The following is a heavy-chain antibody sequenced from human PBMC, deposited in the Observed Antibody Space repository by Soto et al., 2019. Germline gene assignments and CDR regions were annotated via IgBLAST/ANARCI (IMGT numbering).Heavy chain of an antibody. V-gene: IGHV4-39*01. J-gene: IGHJ6*02. CDR2: VYHSGTT. CDR1: GGSVSSNNYY. D-gene: IGHD2-15*01. CDR3: ARHKDCSGGNSNAVGYSYGLDV. Sequence: SETLSLTCTVSGGSVSSNNYYWSWIRQPPGKTLEWIGCVYHSGTTYYNPPLKSRVTISVDTSKNQFSLRLSSVTAADTAVYYCARHKDCSGGNSNAVGYSYGLDVWGQMTTVT.